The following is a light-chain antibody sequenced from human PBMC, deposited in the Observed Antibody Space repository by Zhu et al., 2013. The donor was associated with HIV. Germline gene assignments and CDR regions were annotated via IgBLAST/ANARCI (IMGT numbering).Light chain of an antibody. CDR2: DNN. J-gene: IGLJ1*01. CDR1: GSNIGTNY. V-gene: IGLV1-51*01. Sequence: QSVLTQPPSASGTPGQRVTISCSGSGSNIGTNYVYWYQQLPGTAPKLLIYDNNKRPSGIPDRFSGSKSGTSATLGITGLQTGDEADYYCGTWDSSLSSYVFGTGTKVTVL. CDR3: GTWDSSLSSYV.